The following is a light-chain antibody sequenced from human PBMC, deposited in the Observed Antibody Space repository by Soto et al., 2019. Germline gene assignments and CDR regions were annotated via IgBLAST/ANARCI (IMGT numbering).Light chain of an antibody. J-gene: IGLJ1*01. CDR2: EVG. CDR3: GSFTGASYV. CDR1: SSDVGAYKF. Sequence: QSAVTQPACVSGSPGQSITISCTGTSSDVGAYKFVSWYQQHPGQAPKLIIYEVGNRPSGVSHRFSGSKSGTTASLTVSGLQADDEADYYCGSFTGASYVFGTGTKLTVL. V-gene: IGLV2-14*01.